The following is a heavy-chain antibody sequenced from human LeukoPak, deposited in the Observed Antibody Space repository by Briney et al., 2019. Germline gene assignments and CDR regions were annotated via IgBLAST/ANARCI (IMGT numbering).Heavy chain of an antibody. J-gene: IGHJ4*02. CDR1: GGSFSGYY. D-gene: IGHD2-15*01. Sequence: SETLSLTCAVYGGSFSGYYWSWIRQPPGKGLEWIGEINHSGSTNYNPSLKSRVTISVDTSKNQFSLKLSSVTAADTAVYYCARIRSTASPSTDCSGGSCYGYWGQGTLVTVSS. CDR3: ARIRSTASPSTDCSGGSCYGY. CDR2: INHSGST. V-gene: IGHV4-34*01.